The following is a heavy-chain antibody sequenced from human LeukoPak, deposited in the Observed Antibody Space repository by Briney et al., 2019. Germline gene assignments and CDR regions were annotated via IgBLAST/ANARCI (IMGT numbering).Heavy chain of an antibody. D-gene: IGHD6-13*01. Sequence: SETLSLTCTVSGGSISRYYWSWIRQPPGKGLEWIGYIYYSGSTNYNPSLKSRVTISVDTSKNQFSLKLSSVTAADTAVYYCARHSGSGTWYYYYGMDVWGQGTTVTVSS. J-gene: IGHJ6*02. CDR2: IYYSGST. CDR3: ARHSGSGTWYYYYGMDV. V-gene: IGHV4-59*08. CDR1: GGSISRYY.